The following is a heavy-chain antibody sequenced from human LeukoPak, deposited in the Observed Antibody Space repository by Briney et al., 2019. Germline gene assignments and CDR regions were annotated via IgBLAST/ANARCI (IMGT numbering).Heavy chain of an antibody. CDR1: GYSFTTYW. D-gene: IGHD2-15*01. V-gene: IGHV5-51*01. CDR2: ISPGNSDT. Sequence: GESLRISCKGSGYSFTTYWIGWVRQMPGKGLEWMGIISPGNSDTRYSPSSQGQVTIAADKSISTAYLHWSSLEASDTAMYYCARRGCNGGSCYGYWGQGTLVTVSS. J-gene: IGHJ4*02. CDR3: ARRGCNGGSCYGY.